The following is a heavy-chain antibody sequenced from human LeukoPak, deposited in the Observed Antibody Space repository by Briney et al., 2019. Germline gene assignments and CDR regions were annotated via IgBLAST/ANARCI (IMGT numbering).Heavy chain of an antibody. Sequence: GGSLRLSCAASGFTFSSYDMHWVRQATGKGLEWVSAIGTAGDTYYPGSVKGRFTISRENAKKSLYLQMNSLRAGATPVYYCARVQGLDFRWYFDLRGRGTLVTVSS. CDR1: GFTFSSYD. CDR3: ARVQGLDFRWYFDL. CDR2: IGTAGDT. J-gene: IGHJ2*01. V-gene: IGHV3-13*01.